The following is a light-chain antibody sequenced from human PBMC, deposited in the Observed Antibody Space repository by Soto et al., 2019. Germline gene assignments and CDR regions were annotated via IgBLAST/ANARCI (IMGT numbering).Light chain of an antibody. CDR1: QSMSSY. Sequence: DIQMTQSPSSLSASVGDRVTITCRASQSMSSYLNWYQQKPGKAPNLLIYAASSLQSGVPSKFSGSGSGTDFTLTISSLQPEDFATYYCQQSYSSPFPFGPGTKVDIK. CDR3: QQSYSSPFP. V-gene: IGKV1-39*01. CDR2: AAS. J-gene: IGKJ3*01.